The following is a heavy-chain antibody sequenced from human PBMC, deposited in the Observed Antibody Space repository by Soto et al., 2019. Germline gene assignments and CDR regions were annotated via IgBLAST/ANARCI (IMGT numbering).Heavy chain of an antibody. CDR2: IYHSGST. Sequence: SGTLSLTCAVSGYSISISDYCGWIRQPPGKGLEWIGSIYHSGSTYYKPSLKSGVTISVDTSKNQFYLKLSSVTAADTAVYYCARGSKYYYYGMDVWGQGTTVTVSS. J-gene: IGHJ6*02. CDR1: GYSISISDY. CDR3: ARGSKYYYYGMDV. V-gene: IGHV4-38-2*01. D-gene: IGHD3-10*01.